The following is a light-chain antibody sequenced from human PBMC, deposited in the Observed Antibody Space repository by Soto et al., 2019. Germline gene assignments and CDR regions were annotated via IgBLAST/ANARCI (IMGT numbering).Light chain of an antibody. V-gene: IGLV1-40*01. CDR2: GNT. CDR1: SSNIGAGYD. CDR3: QSHDSSLHSSV. J-gene: IGLJ1*01. Sequence: QSVLTQPPSVSGAPGQRVTTSCTGSSSNIGAGYDVHWYLQLPGTAPKLLIYGNTNRPSGVPDRFSGSKSGSSASLAITGLQAEDEAAYYCQSHDSSLHSSVFGTGTKVTV.